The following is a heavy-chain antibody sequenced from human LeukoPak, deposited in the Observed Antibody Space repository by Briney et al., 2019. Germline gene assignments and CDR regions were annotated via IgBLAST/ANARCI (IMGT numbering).Heavy chain of an antibody. CDR2: ISAYNGNT. CDR1: GYTFTSYG. D-gene: IGHD3-22*01. CDR3: ARDGGDYHDSSGYYSGTQFDY. Sequence: ASVKVSCKASGYTFTSYGISWVRQAPGQGLEWMGWISAYNGNTNYAQKLQGRVTMTTDTSTSTAYMELRSLRSDDTAVYYCARDGGDYHDSSGYYSGTQFDYWGQGTLVTVSS. V-gene: IGHV1-18*01. J-gene: IGHJ4*02.